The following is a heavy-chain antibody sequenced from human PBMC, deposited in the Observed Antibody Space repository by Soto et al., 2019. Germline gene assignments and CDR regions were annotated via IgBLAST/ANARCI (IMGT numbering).Heavy chain of an antibody. Sequence: ASVKVSCKASGYTFTSYGISWVRQAPGQGLEWMGWISAYNGNTNYAQKLQGRVTMTTDTSTSTAYMELRSLRSDDTAVYYCARETSPAEWEGDYYYYYGMDVWGQGTTVTVSS. D-gene: IGHD1-26*01. J-gene: IGHJ6*02. CDR2: ISAYNGNT. V-gene: IGHV1-18*01. CDR3: ARETSPAEWEGDYYYYYGMDV. CDR1: GYTFTSYG.